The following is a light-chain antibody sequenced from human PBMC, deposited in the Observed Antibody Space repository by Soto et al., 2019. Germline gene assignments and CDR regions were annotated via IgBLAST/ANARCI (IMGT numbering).Light chain of an antibody. V-gene: IGLV2-8*01. CDR1: SSDVGGYAY. CDR2: DVN. Sequence: QSALTQPPSASGSPGQSVTISCTGSSSDVGGYAYVSWYQQHPGKAPKLLIHDVNKRPSGVPDRFFGYKSGNTASLTVSGLQAEDEADYYCSSYAGSNNFEVFGTGTKVTVL. CDR3: SSYAGSNNFEV. J-gene: IGLJ1*01.